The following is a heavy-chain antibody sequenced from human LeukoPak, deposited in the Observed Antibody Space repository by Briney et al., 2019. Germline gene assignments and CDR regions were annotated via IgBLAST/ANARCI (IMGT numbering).Heavy chain of an antibody. J-gene: IGHJ4*02. V-gene: IGHV3-23*01. CDR3: AKHRGEVPHGGNFEY. CDR2: ISGSGSGT. CDR1: GFTFSSYA. D-gene: IGHD3-16*01. Sequence: GGSLRLSCAASGFTFSSYAMSWVRQAPGKGLEWVSSISGSGSGTPQTDSVKGRFIISRDNSRNTVNLQMSGLRAEDTAVYYCAKHRGEVPHGGNFEYWGQGTLVAVSS.